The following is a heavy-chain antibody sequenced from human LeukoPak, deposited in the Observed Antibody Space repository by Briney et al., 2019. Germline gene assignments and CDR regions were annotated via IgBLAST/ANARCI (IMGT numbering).Heavy chain of an antibody. J-gene: IGHJ4*02. D-gene: IGHD2-2*02. CDR3: AKDRWTRRLPAAILYGVDY. Sequence: GGSLRLSCAASGFTFSSYWMHWVRQAPGKGLVWVSRINTDGSSTSYADSVKGRFTISRDNSKNTLYLQMNSLRAEDTAVYYCAKDRWTRRLPAAILYGVDYWGQGTLVTVSS. CDR1: GFTFSSYW. V-gene: IGHV3-74*01. CDR2: INTDGSST.